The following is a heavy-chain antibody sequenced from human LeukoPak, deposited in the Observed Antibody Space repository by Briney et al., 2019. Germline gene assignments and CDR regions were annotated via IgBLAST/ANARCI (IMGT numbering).Heavy chain of an antibody. D-gene: IGHD2-2*01. Sequence: GGSLRLSCTPSGFTFSNYGMHWVRQAPGKGLEWVAAIQYDGSKNYYADSVKGRFTISRDDSRNTLYVQMNSLRVDDTAVYYCARDDCSSPICLAYWGQGTLVTVSS. CDR2: IQYDGSKN. V-gene: IGHV3-33*01. J-gene: IGHJ4*02. CDR1: GFTFSNYG. CDR3: ARDDCSSPICLAY.